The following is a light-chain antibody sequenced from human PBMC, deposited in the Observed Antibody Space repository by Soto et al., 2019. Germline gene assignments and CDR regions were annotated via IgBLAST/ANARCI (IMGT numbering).Light chain of an antibody. J-gene: IGKJ2*01. Sequence: DIVLTQSPATLSLSPGERATLSCRASQSVSSYLAWYQQKPGQTPRLLIYDASNRATCIPARFSGSGPGTDFTLTISSLEPEEFAVYYCKQRSNWPRTFGQGTKVEIK. CDR3: KQRSNWPRT. CDR1: QSVSSY. CDR2: DAS. V-gene: IGKV3-11*01.